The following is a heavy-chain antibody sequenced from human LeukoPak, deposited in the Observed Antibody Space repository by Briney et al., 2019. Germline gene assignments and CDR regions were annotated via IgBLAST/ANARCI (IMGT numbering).Heavy chain of an antibody. CDR2: ISYDGSNK. CDR1: GFTFSSYG. V-gene: IGHV3-30*03. CDR3: AIGSMWRYGGNSDYFDY. J-gene: IGHJ4*02. Sequence: GRSLRLSCAASGFTFSSYGMHWVRQAPGKGLEWVAVISYDGSNKYYADSVKGRFTISRDNSKNTLYLQMNSLRAEDTAVYYCAIGSMWRYGGNSDYFDYWGQGTLVAVSS. D-gene: IGHD4-23*01.